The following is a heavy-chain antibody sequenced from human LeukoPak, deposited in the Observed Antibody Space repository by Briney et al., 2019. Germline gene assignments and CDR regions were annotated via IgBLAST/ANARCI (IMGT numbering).Heavy chain of an antibody. CDR3: ARDQGLTAPPPYSLDV. CDR1: GGTFSSSA. D-gene: IGHD4-11*01. J-gene: IGHJ6*02. V-gene: IGHV1-69*04. CDR2: ITPVLNIT. Sequence: ASVKVSCKTSGGTFSSSAITWVRQAPGQGLEWMGRITPVLNITSYAQKFQGRVTITADSSTSTVYMELSSLRSEETAVYYCARDQGLTAPPPYSLDVWGQGTTVIV.